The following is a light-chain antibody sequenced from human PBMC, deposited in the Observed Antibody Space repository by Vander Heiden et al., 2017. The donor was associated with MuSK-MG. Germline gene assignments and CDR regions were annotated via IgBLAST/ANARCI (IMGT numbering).Light chain of an antibody. CDR2: DVS. CDR3: SSYTSSSPFYVV. CDR1: SSDVGGYNY. Sequence: QSALTQPASVSGSPGQSITITCTGTSSDVGGYNYVSWYQQHPGKATKLMIYDVSNRPSGVSNRFSGSKSGNTASLTISGLQAEDEADYYCSSYTSSSPFYVVFGGGTKLTVL. J-gene: IGLJ2*01. V-gene: IGLV2-14*01.